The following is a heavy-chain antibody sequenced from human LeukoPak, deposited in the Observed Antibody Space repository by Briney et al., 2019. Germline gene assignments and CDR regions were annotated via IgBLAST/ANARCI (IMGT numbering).Heavy chain of an antibody. CDR3: ARGGTIFGVVMDY. V-gene: IGHV3-48*04. Sequence: PGGSLRLSCAGAEFTFSGYTMNWVRQAPGKGLEWVSYISPDSTKIYYADSVKGRFTISRDNAKNSLYLQMNSLRAEDTAVYYCARGGTIFGVVMDYWGQGTLVTVSS. D-gene: IGHD3-3*01. CDR2: ISPDSTKI. J-gene: IGHJ4*02. CDR1: EFTFSGYT.